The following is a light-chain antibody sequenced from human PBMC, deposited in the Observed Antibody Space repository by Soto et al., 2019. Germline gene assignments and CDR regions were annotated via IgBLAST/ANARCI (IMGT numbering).Light chain of an antibody. J-gene: IGLJ3*02. CDR1: SGSVSTSYY. CDR2: STN. CDR3: VLYMGSGTWV. Sequence: QTVVTQEPSFSVSPGGTVTLTCGLSSGSVSTSYYPSWYQQTPGQAPRTLIYSTNTRSSGVPDRFSGSILGNKAAHTITGAQADDESDYYCVLYMGSGTWVFGGGTKLTVL. V-gene: IGLV8-61*01.